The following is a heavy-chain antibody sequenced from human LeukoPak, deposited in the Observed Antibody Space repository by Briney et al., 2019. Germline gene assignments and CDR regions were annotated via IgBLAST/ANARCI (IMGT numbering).Heavy chain of an antibody. Sequence: SETLSLTCTVSGDSISGFYWSWIRQPPGKGLEWIGYIYYSGSTNYNPSLKSRVTILIETSKNRFSLKLSSVTAADTAVYYCARGGARGSSAFDIWGQGTMVTVSS. CDR3: ARGGARGSSAFDI. CDR1: GDSISGFY. J-gene: IGHJ3*02. D-gene: IGHD3-10*01. V-gene: IGHV4-59*01. CDR2: IYYSGST.